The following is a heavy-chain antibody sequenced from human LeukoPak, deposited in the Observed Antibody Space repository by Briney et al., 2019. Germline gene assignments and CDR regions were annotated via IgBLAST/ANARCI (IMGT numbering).Heavy chain of an antibody. D-gene: IGHD3-10*01. CDR3: ARVYGSLRDGMDV. CDR1: GDSISPYC. V-gene: IGHV4-59*01. Sequence: SETLSLTCTVSGDSISPYCWSWIRQPPGKGLEWIGYVYYSGSTNYNPSLKSRVTISVDTSKNQFSLKLSSVTAADTAVYYCARVYGSLRDGMDVWGQGTTVTVSS. CDR2: VYYSGST. J-gene: IGHJ6*02.